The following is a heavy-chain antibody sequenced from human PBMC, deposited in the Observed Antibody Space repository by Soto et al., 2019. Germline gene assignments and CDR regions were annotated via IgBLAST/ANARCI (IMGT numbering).Heavy chain of an antibody. CDR2: IYYSGST. V-gene: IGHV4-31*03. CDR3: ARAGYYDSSGYYPFDY. D-gene: IGHD3-22*01. Sequence: SETLSLTCTVSGGSISRGGYYWSWIREHPGKGLEWIGYIYYSGSTYYNPSLKSRVTISVGTSKNQFSLKLSSVTAADTAVYYCARAGYYDSSGYYPFDYWGQGTLVTVSS. J-gene: IGHJ4*02. CDR1: GGSISRGGYY.